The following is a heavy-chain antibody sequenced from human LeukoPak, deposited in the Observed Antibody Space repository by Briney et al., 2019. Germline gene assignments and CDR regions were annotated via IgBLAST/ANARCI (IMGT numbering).Heavy chain of an antibody. V-gene: IGHV3-21*01. CDR2: ISSSSYI. J-gene: IGHJ3*02. Sequence: GGSLRLSCAASGFTFSSYSMNWVRQAPGKGLEWVSSISSSSYIYYADSVRGRFTISRDNAKNSLYLQMNSLRAEDTAVYYCADYGSEAFDIWGQGTMVTVSS. CDR1: GFTFSSYS. D-gene: IGHD3-10*01. CDR3: ADYGSEAFDI.